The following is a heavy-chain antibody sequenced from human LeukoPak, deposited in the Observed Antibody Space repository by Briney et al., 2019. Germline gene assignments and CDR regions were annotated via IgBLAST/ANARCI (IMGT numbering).Heavy chain of an antibody. D-gene: IGHD6-6*01. CDR1: GGSITSYY. V-gene: IGHV4-59*08. J-gene: IGHJ3*02. CDR2: IYYSGST. CDR3: AREYSSSSGRRAFDI. Sequence: SETLSLTCTVSGGSITSYYWTWIRQPPGKGLEWIGYIYYSGSTNYNPSLKSRLTISIDTSENQFSLKLSSVTAADTAVYYCAREYSSSSGRRAFDIWGQGTMVTVSS.